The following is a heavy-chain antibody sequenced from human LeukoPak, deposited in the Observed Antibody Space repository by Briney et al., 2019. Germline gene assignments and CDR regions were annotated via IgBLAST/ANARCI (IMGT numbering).Heavy chain of an antibody. CDR1: GFTFSSYS. CDR3: AKAATSGDDATHGDY. J-gene: IGHJ4*02. CDR2: ISSSSTYI. D-gene: IGHD4-17*01. V-gene: IGHV3-21*03. Sequence: GGSLRLSCAASGFTFSSYSMNWVRQAPGKGLEWVSSISSSSTYIYYVDSVKGRFTISRDNAKNSLYLQMNSLRVEDTAVYYCAKAATSGDDATHGDYWGQGTPVTVSS.